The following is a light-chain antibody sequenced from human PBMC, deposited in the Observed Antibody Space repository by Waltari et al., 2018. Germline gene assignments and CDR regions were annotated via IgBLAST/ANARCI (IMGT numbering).Light chain of an antibody. V-gene: IGKV3-20*01. J-gene: IGKJ2*01. CDR3: QQYGSSVMYT. CDR1: PSVSRSR. CDR2: AAS. Sequence: EVVLTQSPGILSLSPGVRATLSCSASPSVSRSRLAWYQQKPGQAPRLLIYAASTRTTGIPDRFSGSGSGTDFSLTISRVEPEDFALYYCQQYGSSVMYTFGQGTKLEIQ.